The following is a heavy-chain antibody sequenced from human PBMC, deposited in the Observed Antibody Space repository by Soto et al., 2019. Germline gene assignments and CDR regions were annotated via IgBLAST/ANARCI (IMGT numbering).Heavy chain of an antibody. J-gene: IGHJ5*02. CDR3: ARDLRWSDSSGYYSHNWFDP. D-gene: IGHD3-22*01. V-gene: IGHV1-18*01. CDR2: ISAYNGNT. CDR1: GYTFTSYG. Sequence: ASVKVSCKASGYTFTSYGISWVRQAPGQGLEWMGWISAYNGNTNYAQKLQGRVTMTTDTSTSTAYMELRSLRSDDTAVYYCARDLRWSDSSGYYSHNWFDPWGQGTLVTVSS.